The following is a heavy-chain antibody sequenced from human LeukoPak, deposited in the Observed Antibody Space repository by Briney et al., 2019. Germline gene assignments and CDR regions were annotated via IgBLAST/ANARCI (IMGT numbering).Heavy chain of an antibody. CDR3: ASSIVVVPAAIRR. Sequence: SETLSLTCTVSGGSISSYYWSWIRQPPGKGLEWIGYIYYSGSTYYNPSLKSRVTISVDTSKNQFSLKLSSVTAADTAVYYCASSIVVVPAAIRRWGQGTLVTVSS. CDR2: IYYSGST. J-gene: IGHJ4*02. D-gene: IGHD2-2*02. CDR1: GGSISSYY. V-gene: IGHV4-59*06.